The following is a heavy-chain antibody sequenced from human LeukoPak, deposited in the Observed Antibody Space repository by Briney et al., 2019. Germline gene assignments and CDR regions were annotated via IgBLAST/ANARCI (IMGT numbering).Heavy chain of an antibody. CDR2: ISYDGSNK. D-gene: IGHD4-17*01. V-gene: IGHV3-30*18. J-gene: IGHJ6*04. CDR3: AKDLTVTTFAYYYYYGMGV. Sequence: PGRSLRLSCAASGFTFSSYGMHWVRQAPGKGLEWVAVISYDGSNKYYADSVKGRFTISRDNSKNTLYLQMNSLRAEDTAVYYCAKDLTVTTFAYYYYYGMGVWGKGTTVTVSS. CDR1: GFTFSSYG.